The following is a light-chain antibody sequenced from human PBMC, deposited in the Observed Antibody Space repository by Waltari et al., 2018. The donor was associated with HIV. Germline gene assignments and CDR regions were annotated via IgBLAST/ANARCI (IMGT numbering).Light chain of an antibody. CDR1: TCSCGRTS. V-gene: IGLV1-47*02. Sequence: QSVLPQPPSLSRTPAQRATTSCAGSTCSCGRTSAYWYLQLPRAAPKLLVYRNNQQPSRVPDRFSGSKSGTSASVAISGLRPEDEAMYFCAAWDNELGGHVVFGGGTNLTVL. J-gene: IGLJ2*01. CDR2: RNN. CDR3: AAWDNELGGHVV.